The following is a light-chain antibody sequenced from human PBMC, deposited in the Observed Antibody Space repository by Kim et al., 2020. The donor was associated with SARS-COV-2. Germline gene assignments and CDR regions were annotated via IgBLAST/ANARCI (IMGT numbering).Light chain of an antibody. CDR3: CCHGV. CDR1: SSDVGSYNL. CDR2: EVS. J-gene: IGLJ2*01. V-gene: IGLV2-23*02. Sequence: QSALTQPASVSGSPGQSITISCTGTSSDVGSYNLVSWYQQHPGKAPKLMIYEVSKRPSVASNRFSGSTSGNTASLTISGLPAEDEADYYCCCHGVFG.